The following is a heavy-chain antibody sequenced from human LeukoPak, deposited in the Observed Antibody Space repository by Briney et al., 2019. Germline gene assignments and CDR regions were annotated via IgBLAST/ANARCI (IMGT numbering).Heavy chain of an antibody. V-gene: IGHV4-59*08. CDR1: GGSLNGYH. Sequence: SETLSLTCTVSGGSLNGYHWGWIRQPPGKGLECIGYIHSSEGTAHNASLKSRLTISLDTSKNQFSLTLSSVTAADTAVYYCARHVYGEGMVVWGKGTTVTVSS. CDR3: ARHVYGEGMVV. D-gene: IGHD4-17*01. CDR2: IHSSEGT. J-gene: IGHJ6*04.